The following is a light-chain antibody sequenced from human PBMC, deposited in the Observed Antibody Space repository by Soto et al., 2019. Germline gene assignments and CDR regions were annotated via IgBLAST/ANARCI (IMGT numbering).Light chain of an antibody. J-gene: IGLJ2*01. CDR3: EDWDDRLSGPV. CDR2: RND. CDR1: SSNIESNY. Sequence: QSVLTQPPSASGTPGQRVTISCSGGSSNIESNYVYWYQQLPGTAPKLLIYRNDQRPSGVPDRFSGSKSGTSASLAISGLRSEEEADYYCEDWDDRLSGPVFGGGTKITVL. V-gene: IGLV1-47*01.